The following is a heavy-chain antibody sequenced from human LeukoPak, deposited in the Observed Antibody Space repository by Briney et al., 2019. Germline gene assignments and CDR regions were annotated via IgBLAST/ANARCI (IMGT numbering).Heavy chain of an antibody. V-gene: IGHV1-2*02. CDR2: IYPYTGAT. Sequence: DSVKVSCKASGYTFSGTGWYLYWLRQAPGQGLECMGWIYPYTGATHYAQQFQGRVAMTRDTSISTAYMELSRLRPDDTAVYSCARDGPAQMVDFDYWGQGTLVTVSS. D-gene: IGHD3-10*01. J-gene: IGHJ4*02. CDR3: ARDGPAQMVDFDY. CDR1: GYTFSGTGWY.